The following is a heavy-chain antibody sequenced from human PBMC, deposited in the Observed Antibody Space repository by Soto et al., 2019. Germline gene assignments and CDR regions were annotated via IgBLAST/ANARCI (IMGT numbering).Heavy chain of an antibody. D-gene: IGHD2-2*01. CDR3: ARTYCSIASCYGLYYVVMDV. CDR1: SGSVSSHIYY. J-gene: IGHJ6*02. Sequence: PSETLSLTCTVSSGSVSSHIYYWSWIRQPPGKGLEWIGYIYYRGSTYYNPSLKSQITISVNTSKNHFSLKLRSVTAADAAVYYCARTYCSIASCYGLYYVVMDVWGQGTRATGS. V-gene: IGHV4-61*03. CDR2: IYYRGST.